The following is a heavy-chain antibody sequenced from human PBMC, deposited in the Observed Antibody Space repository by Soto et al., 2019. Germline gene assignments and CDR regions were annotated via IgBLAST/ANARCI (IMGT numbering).Heavy chain of an antibody. D-gene: IGHD3-3*01. Sequence: GESLKISCKGSGYSFTSYWIGWVRQMPGKGLEWMGIIYPGDSDTRYSPSFQGQVTISADKSISTAYLQWSSLKASDTAMYYCARRGIWSGYYTGNYYYYGMDVWGQGTTVTVSS. V-gene: IGHV5-51*01. CDR2: IYPGDSDT. CDR1: GYSFTSYW. CDR3: ARRGIWSGYYTGNYYYYGMDV. J-gene: IGHJ6*02.